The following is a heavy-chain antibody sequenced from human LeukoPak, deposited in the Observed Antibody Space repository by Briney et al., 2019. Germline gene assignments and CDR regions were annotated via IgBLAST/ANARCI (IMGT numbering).Heavy chain of an antibody. V-gene: IGHV3-9*01. CDR3: AKDSTSGSYRDFDY. J-gene: IGHJ4*02. D-gene: IGHD1-26*01. CDR1: GFTFDDYA. CDR2: ITWNRDNI. Sequence: GGSLRLSCTVSGFTFDDYAMHWVRHTPGKGLEWVAGITWNRDNIGYGDSVKGRFTISRDNVKNVLYLQMNSLRPEDTALYYCAKDSTSGSYRDFDYWGQGTLVTVSS.